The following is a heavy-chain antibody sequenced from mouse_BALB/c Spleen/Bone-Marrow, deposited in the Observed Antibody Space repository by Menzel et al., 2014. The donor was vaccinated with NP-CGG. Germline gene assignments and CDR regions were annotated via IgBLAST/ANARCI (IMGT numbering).Heavy chain of an antibody. V-gene: IGHV1-18*01. D-gene: IGHD1-1*01. CDR2: INPYNGGT. CDR1: GYSFTGYT. J-gene: IGHJ3*01. CDR3: ARVYYGFSYGFAY. Sequence: VQLQQSGPELVKPGASMKISCKASGYSFTGYTMNWVKQSHGKNLEWIGLINPYNGGTNYNQKFKGKATLTVDKSSSTAYMELLSLTSEDSAVYYCARVYYGFSYGFAYWGQGTLVTASA.